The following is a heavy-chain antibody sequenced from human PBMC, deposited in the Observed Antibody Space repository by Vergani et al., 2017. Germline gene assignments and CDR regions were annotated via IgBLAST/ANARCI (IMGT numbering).Heavy chain of an antibody. CDR2: IYTSGAT. D-gene: IGHD2-21*01. V-gene: IGHV4-61*02. Sequence: QVQLQESGPGLVKPSQTLSLTCTVSGGSFSTGGQSWTWLRQSAGKGMEWIGRIYTSGATNYNPARRSRAIMSVDASKTQFPLKLTSVTAADTAVYYCARDGGEYDKDALDVWGQGTKVTVTS. J-gene: IGHJ3*01. CDR1: GGSFSTGGQS. CDR3: ARDGGEYDKDALDV.